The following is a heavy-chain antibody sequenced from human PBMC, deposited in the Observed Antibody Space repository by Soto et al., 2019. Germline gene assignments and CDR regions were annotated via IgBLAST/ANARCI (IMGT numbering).Heavy chain of an antibody. Sequence: QVQLVQSGAEVKKPGSSVKVSCKASGGTFSSYAISWVRQAPGQGLEWMGGIIPIFGTANYAQKFQGRVTITADESTRTAYMGLSGLRSEDTAVYYCARYLAPVGAYNWFDPWGQGTLVTVSS. V-gene: IGHV1-69*01. CDR3: ARYLAPVGAYNWFDP. J-gene: IGHJ5*02. CDR2: IIPIFGTA. D-gene: IGHD3-16*01. CDR1: GGTFSSYA.